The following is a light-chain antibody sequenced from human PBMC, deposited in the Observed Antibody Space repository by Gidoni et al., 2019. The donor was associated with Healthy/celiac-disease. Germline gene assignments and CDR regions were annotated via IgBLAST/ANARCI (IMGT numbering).Light chain of an antibody. CDR3: QQYGSSPRKSEMYS. Sequence: EIVLTQSPGTLSLSPGERATLSCRASQSVSSSYLAWYQQKPGQAPRLLIYGASSRATGIPDRFSGSGSGTDFTLTISRLEPEDFAVYYCQQYGSSPRKSEMYSFXQXTKLEIK. J-gene: IGKJ2*03. CDR1: QSVSSSY. V-gene: IGKV3-20*01. CDR2: GAS.